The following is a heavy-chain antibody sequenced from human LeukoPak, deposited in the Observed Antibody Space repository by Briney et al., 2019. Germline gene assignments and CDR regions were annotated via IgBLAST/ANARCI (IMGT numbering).Heavy chain of an antibody. J-gene: IGHJ6*02. Sequence: GGSLRLSCGASGFPFQNAWMSWVRQAPGKGLEWVSAISTSGGSTYYADSVKGRFTISRDNSKNTLYLQMNSLRAEDTAVYYCAKDLGSGWYGDYYGMDVWGQGTTVTVSS. D-gene: IGHD6-19*01. CDR3: AKDLGSGWYGDYYGMDV. CDR2: ISTSGGST. V-gene: IGHV3-23*01. CDR1: GFPFQNAW.